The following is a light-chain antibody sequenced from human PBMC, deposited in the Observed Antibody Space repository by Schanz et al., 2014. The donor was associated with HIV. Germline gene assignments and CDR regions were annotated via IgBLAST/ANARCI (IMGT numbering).Light chain of an antibody. CDR3: CSYGGSSTPVV. Sequence: QSALTQPPSVSGSPGQSVTISCTGTSSDIGTYNRVSWYQQSPGTAPKLLIYEVSDRPSGIPDRFSGSKSGNTASLTISGLQAEDEADYYCCSYGGSSTPVVLGGGTKLTVL. CDR1: SSDIGTYNR. CDR2: EVS. J-gene: IGLJ2*01. V-gene: IGLV2-18*02.